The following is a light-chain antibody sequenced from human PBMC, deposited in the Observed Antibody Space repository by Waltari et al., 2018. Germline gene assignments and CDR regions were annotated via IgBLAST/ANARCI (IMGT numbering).Light chain of an antibody. Sequence: QSALTQPASVSGSPGQSITISCSGTDSDVGAYDFVSWYQQHPGKAPHLIIYEVSKRPSWISNRFSASKSGNTAFLTISGLQAEDEADYYCSSYTTSSAPGVFGTGTRVTVL. J-gene: IGLJ1*01. CDR1: DSDVGAYDF. CDR2: EVS. CDR3: SSYTTSSAPGV. V-gene: IGLV2-14*01.